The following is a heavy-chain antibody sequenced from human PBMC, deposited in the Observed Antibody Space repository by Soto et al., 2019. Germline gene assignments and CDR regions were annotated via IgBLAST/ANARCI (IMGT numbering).Heavy chain of an antibody. CDR1: GYTFTGYW. CDR3: ARQDGFGRYYFDY. V-gene: IGHV5-51*01. D-gene: IGHD3-10*01. J-gene: IGHJ4*02. CDR2: VYPGDSDI. Sequence: PGESLKISCKTSGYTFTGYWIAWVRQMPGKGLEWMAIVYPGDSDIRYSASFQGQVTISADKSISTVSLQWNSLKAADTAMYYCARQDGFGRYYFDYWGQGTLVTVSS.